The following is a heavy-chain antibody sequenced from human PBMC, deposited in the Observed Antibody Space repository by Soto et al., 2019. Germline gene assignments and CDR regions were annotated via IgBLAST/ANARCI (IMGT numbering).Heavy chain of an antibody. D-gene: IGHD4-17*01. CDR1: GFTFSSYG. CDR3: ARDLGYGDYEDYYYGMDV. CDR2: IWYDGSNK. J-gene: IGHJ6*02. V-gene: IGHV3-33*01. Sequence: GGSLGLSCAASGFTFSSYGMHWVRQAPGKGLEWVAVIWYDGSNKYYADSVKGRFTISRDNSKNTLYLQMNSLRAEDTAVYYCARDLGYGDYEDYYYGMDVWGQGTTVTVSS.